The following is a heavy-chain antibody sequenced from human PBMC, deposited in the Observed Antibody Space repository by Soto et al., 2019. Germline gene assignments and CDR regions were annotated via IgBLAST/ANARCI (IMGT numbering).Heavy chain of an antibody. Sequence: RASVKVSCKASGGTFSSYAISWVRQAPGQGLEWMGGIIPIFGTANYAQKFQGRVTITADESTSTAYMELSSLRSEDTAVYYCAGALPHRQLWLLDYWGQGTLVTVSS. V-gene: IGHV1-69*13. J-gene: IGHJ4*02. CDR2: IIPIFGTA. D-gene: IGHD5-18*01. CDR3: AGALPHRQLWLLDY. CDR1: GGTFSSYA.